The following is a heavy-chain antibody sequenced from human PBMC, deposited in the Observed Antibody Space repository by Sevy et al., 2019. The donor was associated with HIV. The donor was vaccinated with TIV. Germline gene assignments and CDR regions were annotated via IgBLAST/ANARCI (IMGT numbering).Heavy chain of an antibody. V-gene: IGHV3-13*01. CDR3: VREGIAAAGTESYYYYGMDV. D-gene: IGHD6-13*01. CDR2: IGTAGDT. J-gene: IGHJ6*02. CDR1: GFTFSSYD. Sequence: GGSLRLSCAASGFTFSSYDMHWVRQATGKGLEWVSAIGTAGDTYYPGSVKGRFTISRENAKNSLYLQMNSLRAGDTAVYYCVREGIAAAGTESYYYYGMDVWGQGTTVTVSS.